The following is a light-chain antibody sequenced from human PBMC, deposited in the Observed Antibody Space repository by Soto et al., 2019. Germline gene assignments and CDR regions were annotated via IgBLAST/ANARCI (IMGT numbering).Light chain of an antibody. V-gene: IGKV3-20*01. CDR2: GAS. Sequence: EIVLTQSPGTLSLSPGERATLSCRASQSVSSSYLAWYQQKPGQAPRLLIYGASSRATGIPVRFSGSGSGTDITLTISRLEPEDFAVYYCQQYGSSPRTFGQGTKLEIK. CDR3: QQYGSSPRT. CDR1: QSVSSSY. J-gene: IGKJ2*01.